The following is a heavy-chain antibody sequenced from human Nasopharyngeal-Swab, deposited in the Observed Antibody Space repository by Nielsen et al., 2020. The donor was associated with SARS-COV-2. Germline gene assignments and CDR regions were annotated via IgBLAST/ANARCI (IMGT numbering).Heavy chain of an antibody. CDR3: ARDLWLETGYYYLGMDV. D-gene: IGHD6-19*01. CDR1: GGTFSSYA. Sequence: SVKVSCKASGGTFSSYAITWVRQAPGQGLEWMGRIIPILDIGRYAQKFQGRVTITADKSTNTAYMELSSLTSEDTAVYYCARDLWLETGYYYLGMDVWGQGTTVTVSS. CDR2: IIPILDIG. V-gene: IGHV1-69*04. J-gene: IGHJ6*02.